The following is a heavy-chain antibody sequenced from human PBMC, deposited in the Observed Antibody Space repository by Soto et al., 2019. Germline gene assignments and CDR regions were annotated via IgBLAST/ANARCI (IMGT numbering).Heavy chain of an antibody. J-gene: IGHJ5*01. CDR2: SHYSGSA. V-gene: IGHV4-39*01. CDR1: GGSISSSPHY. Sequence: KPSETLSLTCTVSGGSISSSPHYWGWIRHPPGKGLEWIASSHYSGSAYYNPSLKSRVTISVDTSKSQYSLILTSVTAADTAVYYCATQYYYDSSGYYPSTTWFDFWGHGTLVTVSS. D-gene: IGHD3-22*01. CDR3: ATQYYYDSSGYYPSTTWFDF.